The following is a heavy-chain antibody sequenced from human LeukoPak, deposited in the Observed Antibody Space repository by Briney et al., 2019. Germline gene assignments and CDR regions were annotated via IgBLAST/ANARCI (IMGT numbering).Heavy chain of an antibody. CDR3: ARGPGAAVNYWFDP. CDR2: MNPNNGDT. Sequence: ASVKVSCKASGYTFTTNHINWVRQATGQGLEWMGWMNPNNGDTGYAQKFQGRVTITADKSTSTAYMELSSLRSEDTAVYYCARGPGAAVNYWFDPWGQGTLVTVSS. V-gene: IGHV1-8*01. J-gene: IGHJ5*02. D-gene: IGHD6-25*01. CDR1: GYTFTTNH.